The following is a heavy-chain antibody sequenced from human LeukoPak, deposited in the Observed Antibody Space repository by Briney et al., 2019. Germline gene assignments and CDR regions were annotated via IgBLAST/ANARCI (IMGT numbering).Heavy chain of an antibody. D-gene: IGHD6-19*01. CDR1: GYTFSNYD. CDR2: TNPNNANT. J-gene: IGHJ4*02. Sequence: ASVKVSCKTSGYTFSNYDLNWVRQATGQGREWMGWTNPNNANTGYAQKFQVRLTMTRDISISTAYMELSSLTSEDTAVYYCARGPLLEVAGRELSYWGQGTLVTVSS. CDR3: ARGPLLEVAGRELSY. V-gene: IGHV1-8*01.